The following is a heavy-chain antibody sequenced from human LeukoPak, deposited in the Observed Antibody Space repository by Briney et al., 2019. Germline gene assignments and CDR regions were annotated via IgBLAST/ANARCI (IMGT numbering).Heavy chain of an antibody. CDR3: ARGRRIVVLPGRGYFDL. J-gene: IGHJ2*01. D-gene: IGHD4/OR15-4a*01. CDR2: VYYAGST. Sequence: SETLSLTCNVSGDSISSSSYYWSWIRVPPGKGLEWIGSVYYAGSTYYNPSLKSRVTLSVDTSTNHFSLNIKSVTAADTAVYYCARGRRIVVLPGRGYFDLWGRGTLVTVSS. CDR1: GDSISSSSYY. V-gene: IGHV4-39*02.